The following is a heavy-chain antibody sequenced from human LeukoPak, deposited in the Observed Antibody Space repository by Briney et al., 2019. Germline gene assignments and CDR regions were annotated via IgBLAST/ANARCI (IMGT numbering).Heavy chain of an antibody. Sequence: GGSLSLSCEASGFDVSSNYMNWVRQAPGKGLEWVSILYSGGSTYYADSVKGRFTVSRDSSGNTLFLHMTRLKTEDTAVYFCARVGDHYHWYLDFWGRGTLVTVSS. V-gene: IGHV3-53*01. CDR3: ARVGDHYHWYLDF. J-gene: IGHJ2*01. D-gene: IGHD3-10*01. CDR2: LYSGGST. CDR1: GFDVSSNY.